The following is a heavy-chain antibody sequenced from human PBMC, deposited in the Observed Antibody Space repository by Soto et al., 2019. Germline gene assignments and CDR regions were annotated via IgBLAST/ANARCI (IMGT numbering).Heavy chain of an antibody. Sequence: SETLSLTCTVSGGSISSGGYYWSWIRQHPGKGLEWIGYIYYSGSTYYNPSLKSRVTISVDTSKNQFSLKLSSVTAADTAVYYCARVVVDYYYYGMDVWGQGTTVTV. J-gene: IGHJ6*02. CDR1: GGSISSGGYY. V-gene: IGHV4-31*03. CDR2: IYYSGST. CDR3: ARVVVDYYYYGMDV. D-gene: IGHD2-15*01.